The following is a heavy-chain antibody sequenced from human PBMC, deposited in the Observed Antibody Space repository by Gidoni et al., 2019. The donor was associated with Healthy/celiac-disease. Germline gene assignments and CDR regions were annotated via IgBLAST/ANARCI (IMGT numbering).Heavy chain of an antibody. CDR1: GFTFSSYA. V-gene: IGHV3-64*01. CDR3: ARDNEWDAPGYYYGMDV. Sequence: EVQLVESGGGLVQPGGSLRLSCAASGFTFSSYAMHWVRQAPGKGLEYVSAISSNGGSTYYANSVKGRFTISRDNSKNTLYLQMGSLRAEDMAVYYCARDNEWDAPGYYYGMDVWGQGTTVTVSS. J-gene: IGHJ6*02. CDR2: ISSNGGST. D-gene: IGHD1-26*01.